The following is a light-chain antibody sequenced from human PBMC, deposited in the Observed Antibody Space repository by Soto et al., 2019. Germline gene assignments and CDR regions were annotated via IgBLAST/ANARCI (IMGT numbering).Light chain of an antibody. CDR2: GAS. CDR3: QHYGSSPPEFT. J-gene: IGKJ3*01. V-gene: IGKV3-20*01. Sequence: EIVLTQSPGTLSLSPGERATLSCRASQSVSSNYLAWYQQRPGQAPRLLIFGASYRAAGIPDRFSGSGSGKDFILHISRLEPEDFAVYYCQHYGSSPPEFTFGPGTKVDSK. CDR1: QSVSSNY.